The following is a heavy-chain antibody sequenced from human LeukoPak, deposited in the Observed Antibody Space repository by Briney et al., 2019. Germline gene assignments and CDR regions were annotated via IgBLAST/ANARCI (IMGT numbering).Heavy chain of an antibody. D-gene: IGHD2-2*01. CDR1: GYTFTGYY. CDR3: ARSRRGKYCSCTSCRNNWFDP. CDR2: INPNSGGT. Sequence: ASVKVSCKASGYTFTGYYMHWVRQAPGQGLEWMGWINPNSGGTNYAQKFQGRVTMTRDTSISTAYMELSRLRSDDTAVYYCARSRRGKYCSCTSCRNNWFDPWGQGTLVTVSS. V-gene: IGHV1-2*02. J-gene: IGHJ5*02.